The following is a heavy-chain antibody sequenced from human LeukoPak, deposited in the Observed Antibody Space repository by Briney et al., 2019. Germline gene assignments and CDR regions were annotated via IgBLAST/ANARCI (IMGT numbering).Heavy chain of an antibody. D-gene: IGHD2-2*01. J-gene: IGHJ4*02. Sequence: GGSLRLSCAASGFTFSRYAFHWVRQAPGKGLEWVAGISYDGTNQYYADSVKGRFTISKDNSKNTLYLQISSLRSEDTAVYYCAREGEATKFCSSSSCIPDFWGQGTLVTVSS. CDR2: ISYDGTNQ. CDR1: GFTFSRYA. CDR3: AREGEATKFCSSSSCIPDF. V-gene: IGHV3-30*04.